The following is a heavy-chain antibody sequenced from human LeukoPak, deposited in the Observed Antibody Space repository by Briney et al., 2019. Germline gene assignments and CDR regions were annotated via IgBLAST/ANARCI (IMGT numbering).Heavy chain of an antibody. CDR3: AGNWNYALYYGMDV. D-gene: IGHD1-7*01. CDR2: IYTSGST. V-gene: IGHV4-4*07. J-gene: IGHJ6*02. CDR1: GGSISSYY. Sequence: SSETLSLTCTVSGGSISSYYWSWIRQPAGKGLEWIGRIYTSGSTNYNPSLKSRVTMSVDTSKNQFSLKLSSVTAADTAVYYCAGNWNYALYYGMDVWAKGPRSPSP.